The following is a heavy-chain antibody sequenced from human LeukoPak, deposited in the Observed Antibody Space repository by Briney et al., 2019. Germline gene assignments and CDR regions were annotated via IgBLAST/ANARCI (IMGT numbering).Heavy chain of an antibody. V-gene: IGHV4-31*03. J-gene: IGHJ5*02. D-gene: IGHD4-17*01. Sequence: SQTLSLTCTVSGGSISSGGYYWSWIRQRPGKGLEWIGYIYYSGSTYYNPSLKSRVTISVDTSKNQFSLKLSSVTAADTAVYYCARRGSAYYYGGNSDWFDPWGQGTLVTVSS. CDR1: GGSISSGGYY. CDR2: IYYSGST. CDR3: ARRGSAYYYGGNSDWFDP.